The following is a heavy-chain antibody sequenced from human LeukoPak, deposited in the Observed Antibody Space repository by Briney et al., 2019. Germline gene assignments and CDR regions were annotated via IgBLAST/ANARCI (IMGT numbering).Heavy chain of an antibody. Sequence: SETLSLTCAVNGGSFSGYYWSWIRQPPGKGLEWIGEINHSGSTNYNPSLKSRVTISVDTSKNQFSLKLSSVTAADTAVYYCARGVGGGLYYFDYWGQGTLVTVSS. D-gene: IGHD3-16*01. CDR1: GGSFSGYY. J-gene: IGHJ4*02. V-gene: IGHV4-34*01. CDR3: ARGVGGGLYYFDY. CDR2: INHSGST.